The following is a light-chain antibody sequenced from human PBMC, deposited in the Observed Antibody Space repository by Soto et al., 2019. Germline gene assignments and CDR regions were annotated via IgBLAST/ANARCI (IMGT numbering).Light chain of an antibody. CDR3: QQYGSSPPIT. J-gene: IGKJ5*01. V-gene: IGKV3-20*01. CDR2: GAS. CDR1: QSVSSSY. Sequence: EIVLTQSPGTLSVSPGERATLSCRASQSVSSSYLAWYQQKPGQAPRLLIYGASSRATGIPDRFSGSGSGTDFTLTISRLQPDDFAVYYCQQYGSSPPITFGPGTRLE.